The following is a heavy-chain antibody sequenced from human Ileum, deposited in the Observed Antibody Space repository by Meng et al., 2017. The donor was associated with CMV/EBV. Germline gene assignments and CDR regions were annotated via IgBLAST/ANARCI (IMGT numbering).Heavy chain of an antibody. D-gene: IGHD3-10*02. Sequence: ASVKVSCKASGYTFTDSYIHWVRQAPGQGLEWLGWINPHSGDTNYAPKFQGRITLTSDTSINTAYMELSRLISDDTAFYCCARLPNVPTDDDIWGQGTMVTVSS. CDR3: ARLPNVPTDDDI. J-gene: IGHJ3*02. CDR2: INPHSGDT. V-gene: IGHV1-2*02. CDR1: GYTFTDSY.